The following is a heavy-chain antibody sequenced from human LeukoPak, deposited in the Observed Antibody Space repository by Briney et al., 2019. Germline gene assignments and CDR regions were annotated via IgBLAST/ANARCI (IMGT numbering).Heavy chain of an antibody. J-gene: IGHJ4*02. V-gene: IGHV1-69*13. CDR3: ARPSQDIVVVPAATSVGFDY. D-gene: IGHD2-2*01. CDR2: IIPIFGTA. CDR1: GGTFSSYA. Sequence: ASVKVSCKASGGTFSSYAISWVRQAPGQGLEWMGGIIPIFGTANYAQKFQGRVTITADESTSTAYMELSSLRSEDTAVYYCARPSQDIVVVPAATSVGFDYWGQGTLVTVSS.